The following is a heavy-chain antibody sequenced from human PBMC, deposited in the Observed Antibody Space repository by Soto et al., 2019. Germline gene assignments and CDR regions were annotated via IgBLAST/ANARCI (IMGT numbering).Heavy chain of an antibody. Sequence: QVQLVQSGTEVKKPGASVKVSCKASGFTFSAYYIYWVRQAPGQGLEWIGWINPNSGGTNNAQKFLGRVTMTRDTSTRTVYMELSALIPDDTAVYYCARSLLDEYSSSWRSAYYGMDVWGQGTTVTVSS. CDR3: ARSLLDEYSSSWRSAYYGMDV. J-gene: IGHJ6*02. CDR1: GFTFSAYY. CDR2: INPNSGGT. D-gene: IGHD6-13*01. V-gene: IGHV1-2*02.